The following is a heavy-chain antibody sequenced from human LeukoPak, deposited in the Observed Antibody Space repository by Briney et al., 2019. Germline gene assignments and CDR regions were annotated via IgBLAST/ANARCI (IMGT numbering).Heavy chain of an antibody. J-gene: IGHJ4*02. CDR1: GYTFTSYD. V-gene: IGHV1-8*01. CDR3: ARGRREWYSSSWYVLDY. Sequence: ASVKVSCKASGYTFTSYDINWVRQATGQGLEWMGWMNPNSGNTGYAQKFQGRVTMTRNTSISTAYMELSSLRSEDTAVYYCARGRREWYSSSWYVLDYWGQGTLVTVSS. CDR2: MNPNSGNT. D-gene: IGHD6-13*01.